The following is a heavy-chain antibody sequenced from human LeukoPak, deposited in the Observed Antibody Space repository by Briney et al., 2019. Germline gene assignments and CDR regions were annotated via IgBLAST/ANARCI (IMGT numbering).Heavy chain of an antibody. CDR3: ARGRGGYKIRYYYGMDV. V-gene: IGHV1-8*01. D-gene: IGHD5-24*01. J-gene: IGHJ6*02. Sequence: ASVKVSCKASGYTFTSYDINWVRQATGQGLEWMGWMNPNSGNTGCAQKFQGRVTMTRNTSISTAYMELSSLRSEDTAVYYCARGRGGYKIRYYYGMDVWGQGTTVTVSS. CDR2: MNPNSGNT. CDR1: GYTFTSYD.